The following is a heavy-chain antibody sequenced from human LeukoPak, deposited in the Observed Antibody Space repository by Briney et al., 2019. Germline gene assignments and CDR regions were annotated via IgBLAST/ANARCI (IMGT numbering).Heavy chain of an antibody. CDR1: GYTFTSYG. J-gene: IGHJ6*02. CDR3: ARDRLEWLLWSYYYYGMDV. Sequence: HGASVKVSCKASGYTFTSYGISWVRQAPGQGLEWMGWISAYNGNTNYAQKLQGRVTMTTDTSTSTAYMELRSLRSDDTAVYYCARDRLEWLLWSYYYYGMDVWGQGTTVTVSS. D-gene: IGHD3-3*01. V-gene: IGHV1-18*01. CDR2: ISAYNGNT.